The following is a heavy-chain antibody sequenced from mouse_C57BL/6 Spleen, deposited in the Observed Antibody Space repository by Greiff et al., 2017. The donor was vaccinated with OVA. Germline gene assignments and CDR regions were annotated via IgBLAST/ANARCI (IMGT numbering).Heavy chain of an antibody. D-gene: IGHD2-2*01. CDR1: GYTFTDYY. Sequence: VQLQQSGPVLVKPGASVKMSCKASGYTFTDYYMNWVKQSHGKSLEWIGVINPYNGGTSYNQKFKGKATLTVDKSSSTAYMELNSLTSEDSAVYYCARDGYDDGYAMDYWGQGTSVTVSS. CDR3: ARDGYDDGYAMDY. CDR2: INPYNGGT. J-gene: IGHJ4*01. V-gene: IGHV1-19*01.